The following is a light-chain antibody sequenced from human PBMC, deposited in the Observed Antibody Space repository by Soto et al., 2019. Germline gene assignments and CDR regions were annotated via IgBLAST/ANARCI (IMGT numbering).Light chain of an antibody. V-gene: IGKV1-39*01. Sequence: DIQMTQSPSSLSASVGDRVTITCRASQSISSYLNWYQQKPGKAPKLLIYAASSLQSGVPSRFSGSGSGTEFTLTISSLQPDDFATYYCQHYNSYPEAFGQGTKVDI. J-gene: IGKJ1*01. CDR1: QSISSY. CDR3: QHYNSYPEA. CDR2: AAS.